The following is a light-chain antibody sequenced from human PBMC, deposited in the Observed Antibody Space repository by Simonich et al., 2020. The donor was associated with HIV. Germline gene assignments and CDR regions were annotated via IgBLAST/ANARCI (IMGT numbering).Light chain of an antibody. Sequence: QSVLTQPPSASGTPGQRVTISCSGSSSNIGSNYVYWYQQLPGTAPKLLIYRKNRRPSGVPDRFSGSKSGTSASLAISGLRSEDEADYYCAAWDDSLSGPVFGGGTKLTVI. CDR1: SSNIGSNY. V-gene: IGLV1-47*01. CDR2: RKN. CDR3: AAWDDSLSGPV. J-gene: IGLJ3*02.